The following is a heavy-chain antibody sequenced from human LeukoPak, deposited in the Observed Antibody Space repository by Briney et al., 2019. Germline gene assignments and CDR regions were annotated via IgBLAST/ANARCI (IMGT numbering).Heavy chain of an antibody. CDR2: ISSSGSTI. Sequence: GGSLRLSCAASGFTVSSYEMNWVRQAPGKGLEWVSYISSSGSTIYYADSVKGRFTISRDNAKNSLYLQMNSLRAEDTAVYYCASQYSSGWYYFDYWGQGTLVTVSS. D-gene: IGHD6-19*01. J-gene: IGHJ4*02. CDR3: ASQYSSGWYYFDY. CDR1: GFTVSSYE. V-gene: IGHV3-48*03.